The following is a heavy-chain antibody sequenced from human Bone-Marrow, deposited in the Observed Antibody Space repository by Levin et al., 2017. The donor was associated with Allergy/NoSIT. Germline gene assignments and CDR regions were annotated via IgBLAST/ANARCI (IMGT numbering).Heavy chain of an antibody. Sequence: PGGSLRLSCAASGFTFNSYAMHWVRQAPGKGLESVSSISSNGAHTYYANSVKGRFTISRDDSKNTLYLQMGSLRAEDMAVYYCARGGAYSSRPLDYWGQGTLVTVSS. J-gene: IGHJ4*02. V-gene: IGHV3-64*01. CDR2: ISSNGAHT. CDR3: ARGGAYSSRPLDY. CDR1: GFTFNSYA. D-gene: IGHD4-11*01.